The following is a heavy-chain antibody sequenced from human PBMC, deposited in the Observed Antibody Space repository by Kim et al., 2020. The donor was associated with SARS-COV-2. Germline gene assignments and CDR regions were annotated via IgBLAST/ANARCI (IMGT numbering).Heavy chain of an antibody. J-gene: IGHJ5*02. D-gene: IGHD2-15*01. V-gene: IGHV1-69*04. Sequence: SVKVSCKASGGTFSSYTISWVRQAPGQGLEWMGRIIPILGIANYAQKFQGRVTITADKSTSTAYMELSSLRSEDTAVYYCARDRKNILGYCSGGSCYSFWFDPWGQGTLVTVSS. CDR1: GGTFSSYT. CDR3: ARDRKNILGYCSGGSCYSFWFDP. CDR2: IIPILGIA.